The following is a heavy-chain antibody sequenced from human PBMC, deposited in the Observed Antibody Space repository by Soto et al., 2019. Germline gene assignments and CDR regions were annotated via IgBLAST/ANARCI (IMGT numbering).Heavy chain of an antibody. Sequence: GGSLRLSCSASGVPFTDYAMTWVRQAPGKGLEWVSAISGSGGSTYYADSVKGRFTISSDSSKNTLYLQMNSLRAEDTAVYYCAKELSSTWYPLDYWGQGTLVTVSS. CDR3: AKELSSTWYPLDY. V-gene: IGHV3-23*01. J-gene: IGHJ4*02. CDR1: GVPFTDYA. CDR2: ISGSGGST. D-gene: IGHD6-13*01.